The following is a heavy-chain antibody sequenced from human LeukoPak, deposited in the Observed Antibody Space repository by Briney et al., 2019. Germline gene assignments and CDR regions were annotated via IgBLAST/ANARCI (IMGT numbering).Heavy chain of an antibody. Sequence: ASVKVSCKASGYIFTSYGISWVRQAPGQGLEWMGWISPNSGGTNYAQQFQGRVTMTRDTSISTAYMELSRLRSDDTAVYYCARDQRYCSGGSCYPDWFDPWGQGTLVTVSS. D-gene: IGHD2-15*01. CDR2: ISPNSGGT. J-gene: IGHJ5*02. CDR1: GYIFTSYG. CDR3: ARDQRYCSGGSCYPDWFDP. V-gene: IGHV1-2*02.